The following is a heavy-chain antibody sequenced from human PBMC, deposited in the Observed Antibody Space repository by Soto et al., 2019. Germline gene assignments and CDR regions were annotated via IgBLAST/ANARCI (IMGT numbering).Heavy chain of an antibody. CDR2: ISGSGGST. CDR1: GFTFSSYA. D-gene: IGHD3-22*01. J-gene: IGHJ4*02. V-gene: IGHV3-23*01. Sequence: SGGSLRLSCAASGFTFSSYAMSWVRQAPGKGLEWVSAISGSGGSTYYADSVKGRFTISRDNSKNTLYLQMNSLRAEDTAVYYCAKDGLSRYYDSSGSFDYWGQGTLVTVSS. CDR3: AKDGLSRYYDSSGSFDY.